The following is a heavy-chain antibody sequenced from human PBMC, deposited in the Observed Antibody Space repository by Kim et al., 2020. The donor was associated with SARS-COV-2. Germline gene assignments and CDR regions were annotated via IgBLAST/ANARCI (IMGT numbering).Heavy chain of an antibody. J-gene: IGHJ5*02. Sequence: SETLSLTCTVSGGSISSYYWSWIRQPAGKGLEWIGRIYTSGSTNYNPSLKSRVTMSVDTSKNQFSLKLSSVTAADTAVYYCAREYSSPDIVVRDWFDPWGQGTLVTVSS. D-gene: IGHD2-2*01. V-gene: IGHV4-4*07. CDR2: IYTSGST. CDR1: GGSISSYY. CDR3: AREYSSPDIVVRDWFDP.